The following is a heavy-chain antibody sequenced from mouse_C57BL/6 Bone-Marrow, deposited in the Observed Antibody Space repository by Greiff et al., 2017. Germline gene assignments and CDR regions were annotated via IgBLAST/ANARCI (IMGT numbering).Heavy chain of an antibody. V-gene: IGHV1-63*01. D-gene: IGHD1-1*02. CDR1: GYTFPNYW. J-gene: IGHJ4*01. Sequence: VQLQQSGAELVRPGTSVKMSCKASGYTFPNYWIGWAKQRPGHGLEWIGDIYPGGGYTNYNEKFKGKATLTADKSSSTAYMQFSSLTSEDSAIYYCARKLSYAMDYWGQGTSVTVSS. CDR2: IYPGGGYT. CDR3: ARKLSYAMDY.